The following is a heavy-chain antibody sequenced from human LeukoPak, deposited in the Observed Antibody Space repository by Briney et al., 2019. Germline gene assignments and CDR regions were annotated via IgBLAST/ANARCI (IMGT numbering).Heavy chain of an antibody. CDR3: ARGNYGDFED. D-gene: IGHD4-17*01. CDR1: GASINSYY. J-gene: IGHJ6*02. V-gene: IGHV4-59*01. CDR2: VSYSGST. Sequence: SETLSLTCTVSGASINSYYWSWIRQPPGKGLEWIGCVSYSGSTDYNPALKSRVTISEDTSKSQVSLKLSSVTAADTAVYFCARGNYGDFEDWGQGTTVTVSS.